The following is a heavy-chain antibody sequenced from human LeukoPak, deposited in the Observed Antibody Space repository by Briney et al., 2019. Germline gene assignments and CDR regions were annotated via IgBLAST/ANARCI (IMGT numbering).Heavy chain of an antibody. Sequence: SVTVSCKSSVGTFSSYAISWVRQAPGQGLEWMGGIIPIFGTANYAQKFQGRVTITTDESTSTAYMDLSSLRSEDTAVYYCARDGGYDSSGYYRVYFDYWGQGTLVTVSS. CDR1: VGTFSSYA. V-gene: IGHV1-69*05. CDR3: ARDGGYDSSGYYRVYFDY. CDR2: IIPIFGTA. D-gene: IGHD3-22*01. J-gene: IGHJ4*02.